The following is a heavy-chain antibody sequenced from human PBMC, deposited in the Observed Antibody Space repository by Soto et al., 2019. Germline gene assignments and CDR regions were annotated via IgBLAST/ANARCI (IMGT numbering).Heavy chain of an antibody. Sequence: QVQLQESGPGLVKPSETLSLTCTVSGGSISSYYWSWIRQPPGKGLEWIGYIYYTGSTNYNPSLKSRVTISVDTSKNQSSLKLSSVTAADTAVYYCARASGCSGGSCAFDPWGQGTLVTVSS. V-gene: IGHV4-59*01. CDR3: ARASGCSGGSCAFDP. CDR1: GGSISSYY. J-gene: IGHJ5*02. CDR2: IYYTGST. D-gene: IGHD2-15*01.